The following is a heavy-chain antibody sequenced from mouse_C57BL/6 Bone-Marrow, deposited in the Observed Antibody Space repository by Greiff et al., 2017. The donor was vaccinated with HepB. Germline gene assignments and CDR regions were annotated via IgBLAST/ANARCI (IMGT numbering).Heavy chain of an antibody. Sequence: EVQVVESGGDLVKPGGSLKLSCAASGFTFSSYGMSWVRPTPDKRLEWVATISSGGSYTYYPDSVKGRFTISRDNAKNTLYLQMSSLKSEDTAMYYCARRGYGSSHWYFDVWGTGTTVTVSS. D-gene: IGHD1-1*01. J-gene: IGHJ1*03. CDR1: GFTFSSYG. V-gene: IGHV5-6*01. CDR3: ARRGYGSSHWYFDV. CDR2: ISSGGSYT.